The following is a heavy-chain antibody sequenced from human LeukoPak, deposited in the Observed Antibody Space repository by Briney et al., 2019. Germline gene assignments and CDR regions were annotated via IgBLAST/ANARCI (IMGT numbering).Heavy chain of an antibody. D-gene: IGHD2-2*01. Sequence: GGSLRVSCAASGFTFSSYGMHWVRQAPGKGLEWVAFIRYDGSNKYYADSVKGRFTISRDNSKKTLYLQMISLRAEDTAVYYCAGRSSTSWASFDYWGQGTLVTVSS. CDR1: GFTFSSYG. CDR2: IRYDGSNK. V-gene: IGHV3-30*02. J-gene: IGHJ4*02. CDR3: AGRSSTSWASFDY.